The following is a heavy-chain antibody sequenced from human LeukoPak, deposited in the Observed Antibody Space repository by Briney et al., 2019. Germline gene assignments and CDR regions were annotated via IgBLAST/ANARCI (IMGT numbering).Heavy chain of an antibody. CDR2: INPNSGDT. D-gene: IGHD3-10*01. CDR3: ARDRGSGNYNHWFDP. V-gene: IGHV1-2*02. J-gene: IGHJ5*02. Sequence: ASVKVSCKASGYTFSDYYMHWMRQAPGQGLEWMGWINPNSGDTTYAQKFQGRVTVTRDTSISTAYMELSRLRSDDTAMYYCARDRGSGNYNHWFDPWGQGTLVTVSS. CDR1: GYTFSDYY.